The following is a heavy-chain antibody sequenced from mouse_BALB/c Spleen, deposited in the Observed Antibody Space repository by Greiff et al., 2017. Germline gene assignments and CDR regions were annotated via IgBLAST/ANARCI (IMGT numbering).Heavy chain of an antibody. D-gene: IGHD6-1*01. CDR2: ISSGSSTI. Sequence: EVQGVESGGGLVQPGGSRKLSCAASGFTFSSFGMHWVRQAPEKGLEWVAYISSGSSTIYYADTVKGRFTISRDNPKNTLFLQMTSQRSEDTDMERSATYHQDGSAMDYWGQGTSVTVSS. CDR1: GFTFSSFG. CDR3: ATYHQDGSAMDY. V-gene: IGHV5-17*02. J-gene: IGHJ4*01.